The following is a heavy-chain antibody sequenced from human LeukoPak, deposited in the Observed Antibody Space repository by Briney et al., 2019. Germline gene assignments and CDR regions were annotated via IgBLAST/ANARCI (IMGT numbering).Heavy chain of an antibody. Sequence: PSETLSLTCTVSGGSISSSSYYWGWIRQPPGKGLEWIGTIHYSGSTYYHPSLKSRVTISVDTSKNQFSLKLSSVTAADTAVYYCTRGYYYDSSGYLRYDAGYYFDYWGQGTLVTVSS. CDR1: GGSISSSSYY. CDR3: TRGYYYDSSGYLRYDAGYYFDY. CDR2: IHYSGST. V-gene: IGHV4-39*07. J-gene: IGHJ4*02. D-gene: IGHD3-22*01.